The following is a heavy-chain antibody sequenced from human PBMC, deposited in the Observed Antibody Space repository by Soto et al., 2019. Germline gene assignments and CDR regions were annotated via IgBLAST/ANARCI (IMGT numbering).Heavy chain of an antibody. CDR1: GGTFSRDA. Sequence: GASVKVSCKASGGTFSRDAISWVRQAPGQGLEWMGAIIPIFNSPAYAQKFQGRASITADESTSTAYMELSSLISQDTAVYYCARPRPDSSAYHLRNNYYYYGMDVWGQGTTVTVSS. CDR2: IIPIFNSP. CDR3: ARPRPDSSAYHLRNNYYYYGMDV. D-gene: IGHD3-22*01. J-gene: IGHJ6*02. V-gene: IGHV1-69*13.